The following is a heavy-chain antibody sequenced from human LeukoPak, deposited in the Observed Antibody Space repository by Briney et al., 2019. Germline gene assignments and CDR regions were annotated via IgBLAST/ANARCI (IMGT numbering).Heavy chain of an antibody. CDR3: ARDLGPYCTNGVCYGAGY. CDR1: GFTFSSYA. J-gene: IGHJ4*02. CDR2: ISYDGSNK. V-gene: IGHV3-30*04. D-gene: IGHD2-8*01. Sequence: PGRSLRLSCAASGFTFSSYAMHWVRQAPGKGLEWVAVISYDGSNKYYADSAKGRFTISRENSKTTLYLQMNSLRAEDTAVYYCARDLGPYCTNGVCYGAGYWGQGTLVTVSS.